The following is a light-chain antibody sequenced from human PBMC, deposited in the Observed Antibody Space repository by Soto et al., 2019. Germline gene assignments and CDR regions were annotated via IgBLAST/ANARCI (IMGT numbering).Light chain of an antibody. CDR2: GAS. CDR3: QQSYSSPPT. J-gene: IGKJ2*01. Sequence: EIVLTQSPGTLSLSPGERATLSCRASQSVSSNNLAWYQQRPGQAPRVVIYGASTRATGIPERFSGSGSGTDFTLTISRLEPEDFATYYCQQSYSSPPTFGRGTKLEIK. CDR1: QSVSSNN. V-gene: IGKV3-20*01.